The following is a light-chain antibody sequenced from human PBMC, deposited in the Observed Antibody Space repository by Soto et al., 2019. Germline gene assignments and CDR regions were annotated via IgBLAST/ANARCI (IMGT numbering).Light chain of an antibody. V-gene: IGKV3-11*01. Sequence: EIVLTQSPGTVSLSPGEKATLSCRASQSLSSAFLAWYQQKPGQAPSLLIYDASNRATGIPARFSGSGSGTDFTLTISSLEPEDFAVYYCQQRINWITFGQGTRLEIK. CDR2: DAS. CDR1: QSLSSAF. CDR3: QQRINWIT. J-gene: IGKJ5*01.